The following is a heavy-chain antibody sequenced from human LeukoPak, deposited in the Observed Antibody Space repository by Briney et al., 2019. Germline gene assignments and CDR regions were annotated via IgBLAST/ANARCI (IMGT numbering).Heavy chain of an antibody. Sequence: PGGSLRLSCAASGFTFSSYWMSWVRRAPGKGLEWVANIKQDGSEKYYVDSVKGRFTISRDNAKNSLYLQMNSLRAEDTAVYYCAKTLARNYYYFDYWGQGTLVTVSS. J-gene: IGHJ4*02. D-gene: IGHD1-7*01. CDR3: AKTLARNYYYFDY. CDR1: GFTFSSYW. V-gene: IGHV3-7*01. CDR2: IKQDGSEK.